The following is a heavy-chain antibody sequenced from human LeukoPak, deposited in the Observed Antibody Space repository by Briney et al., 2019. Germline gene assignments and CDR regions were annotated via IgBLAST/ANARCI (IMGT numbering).Heavy chain of an antibody. CDR1: GGSISSGSYY. D-gene: IGHD3-10*01. J-gene: IGHJ4*02. V-gene: IGHV4-61*02. Sequence: SETLSLTCTVSGGSISSGSYYWSWIRQPAGKGLEWIGRMYTSGSTNYNPSLKSRVTISVDTSKNQFSLKLSSVTAADTAVYYCARVWFGDPYFDYWGQGTLVTVSS. CDR3: ARVWFGDPYFDY. CDR2: MYTSGST.